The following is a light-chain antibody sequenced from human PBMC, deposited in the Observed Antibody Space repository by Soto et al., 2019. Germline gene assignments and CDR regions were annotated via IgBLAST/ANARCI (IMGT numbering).Light chain of an antibody. V-gene: IGKV4-1*01. CDR1: QSVLYSSNNKNY. Sequence: DTVMTQSPDSLAVSLGERATINCKSSQSVLYSSNNKNYLAWYQQKPGQPPKLLIYWASTRESGVPDRFSGSGSGTQFTLTISSLQAEDVAVYYCQQYYSTPPTFGGGTKVEIK. CDR3: QQYYSTPPT. J-gene: IGKJ4*01. CDR2: WAS.